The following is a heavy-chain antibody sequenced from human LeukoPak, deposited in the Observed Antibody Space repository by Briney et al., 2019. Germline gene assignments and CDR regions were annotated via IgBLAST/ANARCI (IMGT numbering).Heavy chain of an antibody. CDR1: GLTFSTYA. CDR2: ISGSGGRT. D-gene: IGHD3-10*01. Sequence: GGSLRHSCAASGLTFSTYAMSWVRQAPGKGQEWVSAISGSGGRTYYADSVKGRFTISRDNSKNTLYLQMNSLRAEDTAVYYCAKEKESSGYFDYWGQGTLVTVSS. J-gene: IGHJ4*02. V-gene: IGHV3-23*01. CDR3: AKEKESSGYFDY.